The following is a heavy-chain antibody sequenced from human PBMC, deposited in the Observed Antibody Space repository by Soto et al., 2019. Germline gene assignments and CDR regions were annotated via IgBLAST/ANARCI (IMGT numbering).Heavy chain of an antibody. V-gene: IGHV4-59*04. CDR3: VRHAQWIIRAY. Sequence: SETLSLTCTVSGGSISSYYWSWIRQPPGKGLEWIGYINYSGNTMYNPSLKSRLTMFVDTSKNQFSLKLSSVTAADTAVYYCVRHAQWIIRAYWGQGSLVTVSS. CDR1: GGSISSYY. J-gene: IGHJ4*02. D-gene: IGHD5-12*01. CDR2: INYSGNT.